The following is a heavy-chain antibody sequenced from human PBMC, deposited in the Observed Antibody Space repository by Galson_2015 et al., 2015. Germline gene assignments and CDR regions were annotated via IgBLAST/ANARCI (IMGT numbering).Heavy chain of an antibody. V-gene: IGHV2-5*02. J-gene: IGHJ6*02. CDR1: GFSLSTSGVG. CDR2: IYWDDDK. CDR3: AHKGSSGRLSGYYYGMDV. Sequence: PALVKPTPTLTLTCTFSGFSLSTSGVGVGWIRQPPGKALEWLALIYWDDDKRYSPSLKSRLTITKDTSKNQVVLTMTNMEPVDTATYYCAHKGSSGRLSGYYYGMDVWGQGTTVTVSS. D-gene: IGHD6-19*01.